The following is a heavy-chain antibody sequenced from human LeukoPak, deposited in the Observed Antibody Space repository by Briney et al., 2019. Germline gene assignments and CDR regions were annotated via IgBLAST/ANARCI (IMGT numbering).Heavy chain of an antibody. CDR1: GFTFSPYE. Sequence: PGGSLGLSCVTSGFTFSPYEMDWLRQAPAKGLEWVSYISSSGSIYYTDSVKGRFTISRDNAKNSLYLQMNSLRAEDTAIYYCAREGYGGTSDAFDIWGQGTMVTVSS. CDR3: AREGYGGTSDAFDI. CDR2: ISSSGSI. V-gene: IGHV3-48*03. D-gene: IGHD4-23*01. J-gene: IGHJ3*02.